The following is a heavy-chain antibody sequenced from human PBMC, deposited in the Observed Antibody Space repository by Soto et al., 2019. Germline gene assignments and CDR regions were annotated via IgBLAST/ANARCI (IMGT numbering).Heavy chain of an antibody. CDR2: IFHSGNT. D-gene: IGHD1-26*01. CDR1: GGSISSSNW. Sequence: TSETLSLTCTVSGGSISSSNWWSWVRQPPEKGLEWIGEIFHSGNTNYNPSLKSRVTISIDKSKNHFSLKLSSVTAADTAIYYCASQLQGSRRKYYFHFWGQGTLVTVSS. CDR3: ASQLQGSRRKYYFHF. J-gene: IGHJ4*02. V-gene: IGHV4-4*02.